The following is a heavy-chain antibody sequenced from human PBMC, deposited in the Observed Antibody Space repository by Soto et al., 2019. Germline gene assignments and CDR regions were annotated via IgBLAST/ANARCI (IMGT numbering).Heavy chain of an antibody. CDR1: GYTFTSYP. CDR2: INAGNGDT. V-gene: IGHV1-3*01. Sequence: ASVKVSCKXSGYTFTSYPMHWVRQAPGQGLEWMGWINAGNGDTKYSQKFQGRVTITRDTSANTAYMELSSLRSEDTAVFYCARDWTHYDSSGPGDYWGQGTLVTVSS. D-gene: IGHD3-22*01. J-gene: IGHJ4*02. CDR3: ARDWTHYDSSGPGDY.